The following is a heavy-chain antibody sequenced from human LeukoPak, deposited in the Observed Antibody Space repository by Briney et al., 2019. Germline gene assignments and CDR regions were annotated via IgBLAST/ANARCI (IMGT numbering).Heavy chain of an antibody. Sequence: AGGSLRLSRAASGFTFSTSAMNWVRQAPGKGLEWVSSINNVRSHIYYADSVRGRFTISRDNANNVLYLQMNSLRAEDTAVYYCARGLGRHLDYWGQGTLVTVSS. CDR2: INNVRSHI. D-gene: IGHD4-11*01. CDR3: ARGLGRHLDY. V-gene: IGHV3-21*06. CDR1: GFTFSTSA. J-gene: IGHJ4*02.